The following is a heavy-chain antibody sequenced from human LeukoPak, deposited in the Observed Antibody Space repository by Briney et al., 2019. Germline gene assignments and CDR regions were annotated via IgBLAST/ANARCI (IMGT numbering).Heavy chain of an antibody. V-gene: IGHV4-34*01. CDR3: ERGRGARTSRWYNWFDP. D-gene: IGHD6-13*01. CDR2: INHIGST. J-gene: IGHJ5*02. Sequence: PSETLSLTCADHVESFTGSRLSRIRQPPEKGLDRTGQINHIGSTNYNPSLKSRVAISIDTSKNQFYLEMSSVTAADTAVYYCERGRGARTSRWYNWFDPWGQGTLVTVSS. CDR1: VESFTGSR.